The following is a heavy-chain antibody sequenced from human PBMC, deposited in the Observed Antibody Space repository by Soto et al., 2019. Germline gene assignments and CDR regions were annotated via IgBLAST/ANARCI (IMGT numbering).Heavy chain of an antibody. CDR3: ARDSGRYSGYDWGY. V-gene: IGHV3-48*01. Sequence: ESGGGLVQPGGSLRLSCAASGFTFSSYSMNWVRQAPGKGLAWVSYISSSSSTIYYADSVKGRFTISRDNAKNSLYLQMNSLRAEDTAVYYCARDSGRYSGYDWGYWGQGTLVTVSS. D-gene: IGHD5-12*01. J-gene: IGHJ4*02. CDR1: GFTFSSYS. CDR2: ISSSSSTI.